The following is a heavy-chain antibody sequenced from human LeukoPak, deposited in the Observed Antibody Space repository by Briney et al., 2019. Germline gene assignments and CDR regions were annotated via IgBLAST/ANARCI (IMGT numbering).Heavy chain of an antibody. Sequence: ASVKVSCKASGYTFIDYYIHWVRQAPGQGLEWMGWINPNSGGTNYAQRFQGRVTMTRDTSISTAYMELSGLRSDDTAVYYCARDASPFDYWGQGTLVTVSS. J-gene: IGHJ4*02. CDR2: INPNSGGT. CDR1: GYTFIDYY. CDR3: ARDASPFDY. V-gene: IGHV1-2*02.